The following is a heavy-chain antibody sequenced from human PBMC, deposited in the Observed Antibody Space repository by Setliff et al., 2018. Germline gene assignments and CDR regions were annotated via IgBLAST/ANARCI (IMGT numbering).Heavy chain of an antibody. Sequence: PGGSLRLSCAASGFTFSSYWMSWVRQAPGKGLEWVANINQDGSEKYYVDSVRGRFTISRDNAKNSLYLQMNSLRAEDTAVYYCARNWVTAQHYYYGMDVWGQGTTVTVSS. CDR2: INQDGSEK. CDR3: ARNWVTAQHYYYGMDV. CDR1: GFTFSSYW. J-gene: IGHJ6*02. V-gene: IGHV3-7*01. D-gene: IGHD2-21*02.